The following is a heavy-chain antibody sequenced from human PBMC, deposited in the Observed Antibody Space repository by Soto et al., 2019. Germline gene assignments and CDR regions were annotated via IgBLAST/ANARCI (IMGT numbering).Heavy chain of an antibody. CDR2: IKSKTDGGTT. Sequence: GGSLRLSCAASGFTFSNAWMSWVRQAPGKGLEWVGRIKSKTDGGTTDYAAPVKGRFTISRDDSKNTLYLQMNSLKTEGTAVYYCSTVAGGGRWGSGYDEYFQHWGQGTLVTVSS. V-gene: IGHV3-15*01. CDR3: STVAGGGRWGSGYDEYFQH. D-gene: IGHD5-12*01. J-gene: IGHJ1*01. CDR1: GFTFSNAW.